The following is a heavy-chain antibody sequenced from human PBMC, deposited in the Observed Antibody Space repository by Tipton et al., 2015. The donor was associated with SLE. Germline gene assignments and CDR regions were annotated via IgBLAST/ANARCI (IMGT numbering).Heavy chain of an antibody. CDR1: GGSISSYY. D-gene: IGHD2-15*01. V-gene: IGHV4-4*07. J-gene: IGHJ3*02. Sequence: TLSLTCTVSGGSISSYYWSWIRQPAGKGLEWIGRIYTSGSTNYNPSLKSRVTMSVDTSKNQFSLKLSSVTAADTAVYYCARGRYCSGGSCYSGDAFDIWGQGTMVTVSP. CDR2: IYTSGST. CDR3: ARGRYCSGGSCYSGDAFDI.